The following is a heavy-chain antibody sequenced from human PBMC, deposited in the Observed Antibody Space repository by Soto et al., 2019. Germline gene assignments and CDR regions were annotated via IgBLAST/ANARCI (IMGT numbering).Heavy chain of an antibody. CDR1: GYTFSSYG. D-gene: IGHD6-19*01. V-gene: IGHV1-18*04. Sequence: QVQLVQSGAEVKKPGASVKVSCKTSGYTFSSYGIIWVRQAPGQGLEWMGWISVYKGDTNYAQKFQGRVTMTTDAATSTASMELRSLRSDDTAVYYCAKGHVRWGLTEWLVPFDYWGQGTLVTVSS. J-gene: IGHJ4*02. CDR3: AKGHVRWGLTEWLVPFDY. CDR2: ISVYKGDT.